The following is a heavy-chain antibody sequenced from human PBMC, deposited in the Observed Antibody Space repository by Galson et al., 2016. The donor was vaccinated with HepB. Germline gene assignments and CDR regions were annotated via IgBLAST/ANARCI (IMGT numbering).Heavy chain of an antibody. Sequence: ETLSLTCAVYGGSFSGYYWSWIRQPPGKGLEWIGEINHRGSTNYNPSLTSRVTISVDTSKNQFSLKLNSVTAADTAVYYCPRYEGSFWLGERFDPWGQGTLVTVSS. J-gene: IGHJ5*02. CDR1: GGSFSGYY. CDR2: INHRGST. D-gene: IGHD3-10*01. CDR3: PRYEGSFWLGERFDP. V-gene: IGHV4-34*01.